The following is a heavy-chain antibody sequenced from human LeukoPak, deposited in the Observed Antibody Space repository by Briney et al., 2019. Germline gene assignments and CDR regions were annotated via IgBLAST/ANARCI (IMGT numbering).Heavy chain of an antibody. CDR1: GFTFSAYN. CDR3: ARENTGDSDY. J-gene: IGHJ4*02. V-gene: IGHV3-48*02. D-gene: IGHD3-10*01. Sequence: PGGSLRLSCAASGFTFSAYNMNWVRQAPGKGLEWVSYISYSSSTIYYADSVKGRFTVSRDNAKNSLYLQMNSLRDEDTAVYYCARENTGDSDYWGQGTLVTVSS. CDR2: ISYSSSTI.